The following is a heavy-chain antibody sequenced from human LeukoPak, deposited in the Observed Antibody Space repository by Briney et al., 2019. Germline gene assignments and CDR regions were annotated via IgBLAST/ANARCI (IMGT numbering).Heavy chain of an antibody. D-gene: IGHD2-15*01. V-gene: IGHV4-39*07. CDR1: GGSISSSSYY. CDR3: ARALYCSRDSCSQNNWFDP. J-gene: IGHJ5*02. Sequence: SETLSLTCTVSGGSISSSSYYWGWIRQPPGKGLEWIGSIYYSGSTYYNQSLKSRVTISVDTSKNQFSLKLSSLTAADTAVYYCARALYCSRDSCSQNNWFDPWGQGTLVTVSS. CDR2: IYYSGST.